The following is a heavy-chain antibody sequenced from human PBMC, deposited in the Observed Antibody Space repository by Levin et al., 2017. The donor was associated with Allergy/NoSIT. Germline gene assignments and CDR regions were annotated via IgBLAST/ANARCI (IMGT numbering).Heavy chain of an antibody. J-gene: IGHJ2*01. D-gene: IGHD6-19*01. Sequence: SETLSLTCAISGDSVSSTTVSWDWIRQSPSRGLEWLGRTYYRSKWYYDYAVSVKSRITINADTSKNQFSLHLNSVTPEDTATYYWARSPGGWTQSIGSFDLWGRGTSVTVAS. V-gene: IGHV6-1*01. CDR3: ARSPGGWTQSIGSFDL. CDR1: GDSVSSTTVS. CDR2: TYYRSKWYY.